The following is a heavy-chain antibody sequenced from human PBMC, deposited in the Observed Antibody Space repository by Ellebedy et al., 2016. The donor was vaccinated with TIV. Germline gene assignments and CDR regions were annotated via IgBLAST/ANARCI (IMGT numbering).Heavy chain of an antibody. CDR2: ISADSANT. J-gene: IGHJ4*02. CDR1: GFTFSSHA. D-gene: IGHD3-22*01. Sequence: GESLKISCAASGFTFSSHAMSWVRQAPGKGLEWVSGISADSANTHYADSVKGRFTISRGNSKNTQYLQMNSLRAEDTAVYYCVKLDSSGYYYGRLDYWGQGTLVTVSS. V-gene: IGHV3-23*01. CDR3: VKLDSSGYYYGRLDY.